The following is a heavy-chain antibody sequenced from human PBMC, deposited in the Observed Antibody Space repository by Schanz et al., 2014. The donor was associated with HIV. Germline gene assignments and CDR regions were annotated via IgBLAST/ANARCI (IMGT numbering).Heavy chain of an antibody. Sequence: QVQLHQWGAGLLKPSETLSLTCAVYGGSFSAYYWSWIRQPPGKGLEWIGEINHRGITNYNPSLKSGVTMSMDISKNKFPLTLPSETAADTAVYFCARGDFGGNSVDYWGHGNMVTVSS. V-gene: IGHV4-34*01. CDR1: GGSFSAYY. CDR2: INHRGIT. D-gene: IGHD4-17*01. CDR3: ARGDFGGNSVDY. J-gene: IGHJ4*01.